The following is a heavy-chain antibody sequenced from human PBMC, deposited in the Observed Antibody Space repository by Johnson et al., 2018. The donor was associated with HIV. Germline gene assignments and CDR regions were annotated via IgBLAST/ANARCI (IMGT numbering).Heavy chain of an antibody. Sequence: VQLVESGGGLVQPGGSLRLSCAASGFTFSSYAMPWVRQAPGKSLEWVSYVVSSGETDYVDSAKGRFTISRDNSRNSLNLQMNSLRVDDTAVYYCASSSLGWGIDAFDIWGQGTMVTVSS. D-gene: IGHD3-16*01. CDR2: VVSSGET. V-gene: IGHV3-66*01. CDR3: ASSSLGWGIDAFDI. CDR1: GFTFSSYA. J-gene: IGHJ3*02.